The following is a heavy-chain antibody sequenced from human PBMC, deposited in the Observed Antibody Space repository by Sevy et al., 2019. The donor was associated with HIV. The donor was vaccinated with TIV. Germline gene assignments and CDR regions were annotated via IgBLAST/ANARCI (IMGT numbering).Heavy chain of an antibody. CDR1: GYTFTSYD. Sequence: ASVKVSCKTSGYTFTSYDINWVRQATGQGLEWMGWMTPDSGKRGYAQKFQGRVTMTTNTSISTDYMELRSLRSEDSAVYYCARADLDSSTFFYYYGMDVWGQGTTVTVSS. CDR3: ARADLDSSTFFYYYGMDV. D-gene: IGHD6-13*01. CDR2: MTPDSGKR. J-gene: IGHJ6*02. V-gene: IGHV1-8*01.